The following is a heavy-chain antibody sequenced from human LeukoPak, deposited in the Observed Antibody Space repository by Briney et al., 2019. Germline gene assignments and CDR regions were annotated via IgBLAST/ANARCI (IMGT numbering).Heavy chain of an antibody. CDR1: GYSFTTYW. D-gene: IGHD3-3*01. V-gene: IGHV5-51*01. CDR3: ARLSTRLLDH. J-gene: IGHJ4*02. Sequence: GGSLQISCKGSGYSFTTYWIGWVRQMPGKGLEWMGIIYPADSDTKYSPSFQGQVTISADNSISPASLQWSSLKASDTAMYYCARLSTRLLDHWGQGTRVTVSS. CDR2: IYPADSDT.